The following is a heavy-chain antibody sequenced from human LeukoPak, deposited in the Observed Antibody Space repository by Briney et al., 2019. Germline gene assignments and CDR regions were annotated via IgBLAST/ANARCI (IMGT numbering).Heavy chain of an antibody. CDR1: GGSIGTYY. J-gene: IGHJ6*03. D-gene: IGHD3-16*02. Sequence: PSETLSLTCIVSGGSIGTYYWSWIRQSPGKGMEWIGYIYVTGSTRYNPYLQSRVTISVDTSRNQFFLKMSSVTAADTAVYCARHIGGGIEDMDDWGTGTKVTVSS. CDR3: ARHIGGGIEDMDD. V-gene: IGHV4-59*08. CDR2: IYVTGST.